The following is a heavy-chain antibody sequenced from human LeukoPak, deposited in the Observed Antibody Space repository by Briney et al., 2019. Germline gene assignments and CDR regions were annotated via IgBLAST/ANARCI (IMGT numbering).Heavy chain of an antibody. J-gene: IGHJ6*02. CDR2: IYHSGST. Sequence: SGTLSLTCAVSGGSISSSNWWSWVRQPPGKGLEWIGEIYHSGSTNYNPSLKSRVTISVDKSKNQFSLKLSSVTAADTAVYYCARDHTKPPGIAAAGTNYYYYYGMDVWGQGTTVTVSS. CDR1: GGSISSSNW. D-gene: IGHD6-13*01. V-gene: IGHV4-4*02. CDR3: ARDHTKPPGIAAAGTNYYYYYGMDV.